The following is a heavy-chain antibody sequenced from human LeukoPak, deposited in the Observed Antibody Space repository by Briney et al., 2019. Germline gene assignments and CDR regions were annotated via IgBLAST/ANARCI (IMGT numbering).Heavy chain of an antibody. CDR2: IIGSGGIA. CDR3: ARDQRGYLYYMDV. D-gene: IGHD1-1*01. Sequence: GGSLRLSCAASGLTFSNYATSWVRQVPGKGLEWVSTIIGSGGIAYYADSVNGRFTISRDNSKNTVYLQMNSLGAEDTAVYYCARDQRGYLYYMDVWGKGPRSPSP. CDR1: GLTFSNYA. J-gene: IGHJ6*03. V-gene: IGHV3-23*01.